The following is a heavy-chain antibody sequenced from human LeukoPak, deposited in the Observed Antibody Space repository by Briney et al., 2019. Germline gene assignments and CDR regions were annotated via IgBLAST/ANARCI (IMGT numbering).Heavy chain of an antibody. CDR3: ARMKYSGSYWDY. CDR2: IYYSGST. Sequence: PSETLPLTCTVSGGSISSSSYYWGWIRQPPGKGLEWIGSIYYSGSTYYNPSLKSRVTISVDTSKNQFSLKLSSVTAADTAVYYCARMKYSGSYWDYWGQGTLVTVSS. V-gene: IGHV4-39*01. D-gene: IGHD1-26*01. CDR1: GGSISSSSYY. J-gene: IGHJ4*02.